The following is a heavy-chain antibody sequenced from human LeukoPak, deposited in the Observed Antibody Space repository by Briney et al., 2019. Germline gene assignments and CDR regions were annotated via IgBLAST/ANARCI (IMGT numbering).Heavy chain of an antibody. V-gene: IGHV1-18*04. J-gene: IGHJ4*02. CDR1: GYTFTGYY. Sequence: ASVKVSCKASGYTFTGYYMHWVRQAPGQGLEWMGWISAYNGNTNYAQKLQGRVTMTTDTSTSTAYMELRSLRSDDTAAYYCAKSMYYYDSSGPSDYWGQGTLVTVSS. CDR3: AKSMYYYDSSGPSDY. D-gene: IGHD3-22*01. CDR2: ISAYNGNT.